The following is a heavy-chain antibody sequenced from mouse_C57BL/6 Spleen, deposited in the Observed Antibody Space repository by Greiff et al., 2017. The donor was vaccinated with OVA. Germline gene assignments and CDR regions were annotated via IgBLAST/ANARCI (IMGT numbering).Heavy chain of an antibody. Sequence: QVQLKQSGAELVKPGASVKISCKASGYAFSSYWMNWVKQRPGKGLEWIGQIYPGDGDTNYNGKFKGKATLTADKSSSTAYMQLSSLTSEDSAVYFCARLPNYYAMDYWGQGTSVTVSS. CDR1: GYAFSSYW. V-gene: IGHV1-80*01. J-gene: IGHJ4*01. CDR2: IYPGDGDT. CDR3: ARLPNYYAMDY.